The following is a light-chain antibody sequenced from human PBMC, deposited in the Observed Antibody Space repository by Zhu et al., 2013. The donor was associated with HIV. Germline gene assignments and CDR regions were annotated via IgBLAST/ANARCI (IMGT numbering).Light chain of an antibody. Sequence: SYDLTQPPSVSLSPGQTASITCSGDKLGYKYASWYQQKPGQSPVLVIFQDTERPSGIPERFSGSNSGNTATLTISGTQAMDEADYYCQTWDRDTMVFGGGTKLTVL. J-gene: IGLJ3*02. V-gene: IGLV3-1*01. CDR3: QTWDRDTMV. CDR1: KLGYKY. CDR2: QDT.